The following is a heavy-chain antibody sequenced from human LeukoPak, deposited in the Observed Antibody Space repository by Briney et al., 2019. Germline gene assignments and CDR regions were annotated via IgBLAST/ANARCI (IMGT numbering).Heavy chain of an antibody. CDR1: EFTFSSYS. J-gene: IGHJ3*02. Sequence: GGSLRFSCAASEFTFSSYSMNWVRLAPGKGLEWVSYISSSSTTMYYADSVKGRFTISRDNAQNSLYLQMNSLRDEDTAVYYCASFGSGSNLDAFDIWGQGTMVTVST. D-gene: IGHD3-10*01. CDR2: ISSSSTTM. V-gene: IGHV3-48*02. CDR3: ASFGSGSNLDAFDI.